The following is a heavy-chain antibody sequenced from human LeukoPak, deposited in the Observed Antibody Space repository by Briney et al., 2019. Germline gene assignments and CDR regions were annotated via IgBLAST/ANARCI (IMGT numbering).Heavy chain of an antibody. CDR2: IIPIFDST. CDR1: GGTFSSNA. D-gene: IGHD6-19*01. V-gene: IGHV1-69*13. J-gene: IGHJ3*02. Sequence: SVKVSCKASGGTFSSNAISWVRQAHGQGLEWMGKIIPIFDSTNYAQKLQGRVTITADEATSTVYMELSSLRSDDTAVYYCARREYTSGWFSRSPEAFDIWGLGTMVTVSS. CDR3: ARREYTSGWFSRSPEAFDI.